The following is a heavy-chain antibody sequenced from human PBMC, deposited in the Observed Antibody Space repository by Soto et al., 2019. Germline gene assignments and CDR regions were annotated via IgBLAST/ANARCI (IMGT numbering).Heavy chain of an antibody. D-gene: IGHD1-20*01. Sequence: GELQQWGTGLLKPSETLSLNCSVYGGSSSAYHWSWIRQSPGEGLEWIGDFSYSGSINYNPSLKGRVAVSLDTSTNHFSRTMTSVTAADTAVYFCAGGPRYWSFALWGRGTLVTVS. CDR2: FSYSGSI. CDR1: GGSSSAYH. V-gene: IGHV4-34*01. J-gene: IGHJ2*01. CDR3: AGGPRYWSFAL.